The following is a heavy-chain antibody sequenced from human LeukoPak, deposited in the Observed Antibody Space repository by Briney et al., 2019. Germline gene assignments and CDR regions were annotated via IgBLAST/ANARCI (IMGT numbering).Heavy chain of an antibody. CDR1: GGSFSGYY. J-gene: IGHJ4*02. D-gene: IGHD6-13*01. CDR2: INHSGST. V-gene: IGHV4-34*01. CDR3: ARGIALVF. Sequence: SETLSLTCAVYGGSFSGYYWSWIRQPPGKGLEWIGEINHSGSTNYHPSLKSRVTISVDTSKNQFSLKLSSATAADTAVYYCARGIALVFWGQGTLVTVSS.